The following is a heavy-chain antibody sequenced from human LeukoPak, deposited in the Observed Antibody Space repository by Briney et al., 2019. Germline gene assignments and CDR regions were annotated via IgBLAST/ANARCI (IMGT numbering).Heavy chain of an antibody. CDR2: ISYDGSIK. D-gene: IGHD5-12*01. Sequence: GGSLRLSCAASGFTFSNYAMHWIRQAPGKGLEWVAVISYDGSIKYYADSLKGRFTISRDNSKNTLYLQMNSLRAEDTAIYYCAREGMVATFDYWGQGTLVTVSS. J-gene: IGHJ4*02. CDR3: AREGMVATFDY. CDR1: GFTFSNYA. V-gene: IGHV3-30-3*01.